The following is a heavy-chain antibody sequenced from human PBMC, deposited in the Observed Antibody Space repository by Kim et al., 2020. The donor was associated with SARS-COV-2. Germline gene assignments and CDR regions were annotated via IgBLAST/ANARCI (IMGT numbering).Heavy chain of an antibody. CDR3: ARRGLGYCSGGSCYSGFDY. J-gene: IGHJ4*02. V-gene: IGHV4-59*08. CDR1: GGSISSYY. CDR2: IYYSGST. D-gene: IGHD2-15*01. Sequence: SETLSLTCTVSGGSISSYYWSWIRQPPGKGLEWIGYIYYSGSTNYNPSLKSRVTISVDTSKNQFSLKLSSVTAADTAVYYFARRGLGYCSGGSCYSGFDYCGQRTLGTVSS.